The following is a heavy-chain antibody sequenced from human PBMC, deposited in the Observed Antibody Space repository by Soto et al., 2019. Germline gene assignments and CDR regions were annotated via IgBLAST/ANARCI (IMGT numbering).Heavy chain of an antibody. CDR3: ARGSHDYGDYGLPAHFDY. CDR2: ISYDGSNK. J-gene: IGHJ4*02. Sequence: QVQLVESGGDVVQPGRSLRLSCAASGFTFSSYAMHWVRQAPGKGLEWVAVISYDGSNKYYADSVKGRFTISRDNSKNTLYLQMNSLRAEDTAVYYCARGSHDYGDYGLPAHFDYWGQGTLVTVSS. V-gene: IGHV3-30-3*01. D-gene: IGHD4-17*01. CDR1: GFTFSSYA.